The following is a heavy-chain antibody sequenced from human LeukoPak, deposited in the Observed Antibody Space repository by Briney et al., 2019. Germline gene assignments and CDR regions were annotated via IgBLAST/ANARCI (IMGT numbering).Heavy chain of an antibody. CDR1: GFTFSSYA. Sequence: PGGSLRLSCAASGFTFSSYAMSWVRQAPGKGLEWVSAIIHSGANTYYADSVKGRFSISRDNSKNTLYLQMNSLRAEDTAVYYCAKRHNDTSGLDALDIWGQGTTVTVSS. J-gene: IGHJ3*02. CDR2: IIHSGANT. V-gene: IGHV3-23*01. CDR3: AKRHNDTSGLDALDI. D-gene: IGHD3-22*01.